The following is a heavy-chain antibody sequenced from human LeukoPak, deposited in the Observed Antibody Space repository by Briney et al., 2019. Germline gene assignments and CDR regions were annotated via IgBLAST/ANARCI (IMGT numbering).Heavy chain of an antibody. CDR2: IYYSGST. CDR1: GGSISSSSYY. J-gene: IGHJ6*02. V-gene: IGHV4-39*01. D-gene: IGHD6-19*01. CDR3: ARRGGGSGWYAAYYYYGMDV. Sequence: SETLSLTCTVSGGSISSSSYYWGWIRQPPGKGLEWIESIYYSGSTYYNPSLKSRVTISVDTSKNQFSLKLSSVTAADTAVYYCARRGGGSGWYAAYYYYGMDVWGQGTTVTVSS.